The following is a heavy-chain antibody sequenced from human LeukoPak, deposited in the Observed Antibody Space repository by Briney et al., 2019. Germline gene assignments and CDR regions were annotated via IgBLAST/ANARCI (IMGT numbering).Heavy chain of an antibody. CDR3: ARLAHSSGYLAFDY. Sequence: SETLSLICSVSGGSIGSRYHSWGWIRQPPGKGPEWIGSIEYSGSTYYNPPLKSRVIMSVDTSKKQFSLKVTSVTAADTAVYYCARLAHSSGYLAFDYWGQGTLVTVSS. J-gene: IGHJ4*02. V-gene: IGHV4-39*01. CDR1: GGSIGSRYHS. CDR2: IEYSGST. D-gene: IGHD6-19*01.